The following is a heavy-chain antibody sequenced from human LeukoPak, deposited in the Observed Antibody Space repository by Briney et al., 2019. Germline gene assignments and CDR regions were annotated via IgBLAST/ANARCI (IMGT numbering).Heavy chain of an antibody. CDR1: GFTFSTSG. CDR2: ISDDGRKR. J-gene: IGHJ4*02. CDR3: AKDRSSTWSFDY. V-gene: IGHV3-30*18. D-gene: IGHD2-15*01. Sequence: GGSLRLSCATSGFTFSTSGMHWVRQAPGKGPERVAVISDDGRKRYYTDSVKGRFTISRDSAKNTVYLQMNSLKTEDTAVYHCAKDRSSTWSFDYCGQGALVTVSS.